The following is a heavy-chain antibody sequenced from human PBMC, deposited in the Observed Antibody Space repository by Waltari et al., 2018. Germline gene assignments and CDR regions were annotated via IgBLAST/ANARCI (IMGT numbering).Heavy chain of an antibody. CDR1: GGSFSGYY. Sequence: QVQLQQWGAGLLKPSETLSLTCAVYGGSFSGYYWSWIRQPPGKGLEWIGEINHSGSTNYHPSLKSRVTISVDTSKNQFSLKLSSVTAADTAVYYCARGQGYYYDSSGYYPTRTFDYWGQGTLVTVSS. CDR3: ARGQGYYYDSSGYYPTRTFDY. D-gene: IGHD3-22*01. V-gene: IGHV4-34*01. J-gene: IGHJ4*02. CDR2: INHSGST.